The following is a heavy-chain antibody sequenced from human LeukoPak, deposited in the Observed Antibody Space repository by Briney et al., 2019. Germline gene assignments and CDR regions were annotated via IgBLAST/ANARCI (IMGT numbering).Heavy chain of an antibody. D-gene: IGHD4-17*01. J-gene: IGHJ4*02. CDR3: AKDRFSYGYYFDY. CDR1: EFTFYKHG. V-gene: IGHV3-30*18. CDR2: ISSDGNRK. Sequence: GGSLRLSCTPFEFTFYKHGMHWVRQAPGKGPEWVAIISSDGNRKYYAHSVEGRFTISRDNSKNTLYLQMDSLRAEDTAVYYCAKDRFSYGYYFDYWGQGTLVTVSS.